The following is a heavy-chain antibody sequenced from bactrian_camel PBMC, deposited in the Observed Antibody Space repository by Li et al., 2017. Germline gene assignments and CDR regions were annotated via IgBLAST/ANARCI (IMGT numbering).Heavy chain of an antibody. J-gene: IGHJ4*01. CDR2: TYTGDGST. Sequence: VQLVESGGGLVLPGESLRLSCAVSGYVYISYCMGWFRQAPGKDREVVALTYTGDGSTYADSVKGRFTRSRDNAKNTLYLQMGSLKPEDIGMYYCAADIFPRCLRFFEGDANSADPPKYWGQGTQVTVS. CDR3: AADIFPRCLRFFEGDANSADPPKY. V-gene: IGHV3S1*01. D-gene: IGHD4*01. CDR1: GYVYISYC.